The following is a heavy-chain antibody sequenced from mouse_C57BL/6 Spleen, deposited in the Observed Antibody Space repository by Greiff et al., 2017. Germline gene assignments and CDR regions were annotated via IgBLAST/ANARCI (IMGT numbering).Heavy chain of an antibody. CDR1: GYTFTSYG. D-gene: IGHD2-1*01. V-gene: IGHV1-81*01. CDR3: ARVYYGNPRAMDY. Sequence: QVQLKESGAELARPGASVKLSCKASGYTFTSYGISWVKQRTGQGLEWIGEIYPRSGNTYYNEKFKGKATLTADKSSSTAYMELRSLTSEDSAVYFCARVYYGNPRAMDYWGQGTSVTVSS. J-gene: IGHJ4*01. CDR2: IYPRSGNT.